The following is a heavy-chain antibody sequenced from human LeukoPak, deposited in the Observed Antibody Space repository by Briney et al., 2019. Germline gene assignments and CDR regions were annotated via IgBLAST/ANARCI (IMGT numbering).Heavy chain of an antibody. CDR1: GGTFSSYA. D-gene: IGHD3-22*01. CDR3: ASHYYDSSGYYYGFDY. J-gene: IGHJ4*02. Sequence: SVKVSCKASGGTFSSYAISWVRQAPGQGLDWMGGIIPIFGTANYAQKFQGRVTITADESTSTAYMELSSLRSEDTAVYYCASHYYDSSGYYYGFDYWGRGTLVTVSS. V-gene: IGHV1-69*01. CDR2: IIPIFGTA.